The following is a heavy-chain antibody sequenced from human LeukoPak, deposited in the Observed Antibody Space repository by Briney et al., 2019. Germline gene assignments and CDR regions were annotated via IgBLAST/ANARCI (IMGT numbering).Heavy chain of an antibody. CDR2: IYYSGST. J-gene: IGHJ4*02. Sequence: SETLSLTCTVSGGSISSYYWSWIRQPPGKGXXXIGYIYYSGSTNYNPSLKSRVTISVDTSKNQFSLKLSSVTAADTAVYYCARFGVPAAIFDYWGQGTLVTVSS. D-gene: IGHD2-2*01. CDR1: GGSISSYY. CDR3: ARFGVPAAIFDY. V-gene: IGHV4-59*01.